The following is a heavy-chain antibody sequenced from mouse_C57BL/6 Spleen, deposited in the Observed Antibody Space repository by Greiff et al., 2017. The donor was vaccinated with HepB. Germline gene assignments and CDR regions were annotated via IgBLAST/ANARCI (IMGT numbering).Heavy chain of an antibody. Sequence: VQLQQSGAELVKPGASVKISCKASGYAFSSYWMNWVKQRPGKGLEWIGQIYPGDGDTNYNGKFKGQATLTADKSSSTAYMQLSSLTSEDSAVYFCARNYYSNCAFAYWGQGTLVTVAA. CDR2: IYPGDGDT. J-gene: IGHJ3*01. V-gene: IGHV1-80*01. CDR1: GYAFSSYW. D-gene: IGHD2-5*01. CDR3: ARNYYSNCAFAY.